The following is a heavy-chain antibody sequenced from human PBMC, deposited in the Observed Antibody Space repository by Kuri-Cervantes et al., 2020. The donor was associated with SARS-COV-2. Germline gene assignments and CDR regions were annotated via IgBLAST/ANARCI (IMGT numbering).Heavy chain of an antibody. D-gene: IGHD1-14*01. V-gene: IGHV4-59*01. Sequence: SETLSLTCTVSGDSINSYYWSWIRQPPGKGLEWVGYIHYSGTTNYNLSLEGRGTISVDTSKDQFSLNLSSVTAADTAVYYCARDGGALAEYYFDYWGQGTLVTVSS. CDR1: GDSINSYY. CDR3: ARDGGALAEYYFDY. J-gene: IGHJ4*02. CDR2: IHYSGTT.